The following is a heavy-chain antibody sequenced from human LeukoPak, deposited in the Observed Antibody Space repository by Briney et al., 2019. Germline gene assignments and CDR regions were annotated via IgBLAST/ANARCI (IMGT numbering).Heavy chain of an antibody. V-gene: IGHV3-30*18. CDR2: ISYDGSDK. J-gene: IGHJ4*02. CDR1: GFTFSSNG. Sequence: GRSLRLSCAASGFTFSSNGMHWARQAPGKGLEWVAVISYDGSDKYYADSVKGRFTISRDNSKNTLYLQMNSLRVEDTALYYCAKDRSSTWSLDYWGQGTLVTVSS. CDR3: AKDRSSTWSLDY. D-gene: IGHD6-13*01.